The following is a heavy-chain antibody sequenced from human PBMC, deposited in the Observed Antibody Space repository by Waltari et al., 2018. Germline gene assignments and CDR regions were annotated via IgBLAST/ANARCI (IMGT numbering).Heavy chain of an antibody. V-gene: IGHV4-39*07. CDR2: FYYSGST. Sequence: QLQLQESGPGLVQPSETLSLTCTVSGGSISSSSYYWGWLRQPPGKGLEWIGRFYYSGSTYYNPSLKGRGTISVDTSKNQFSLKLSSVTAADTAVYYCARVANYDLYCVDYWGQGTLVTVSS. CDR3: ARVANYDLYCVDY. D-gene: IGHD1-7*01. CDR1: GGSISSSSYY. J-gene: IGHJ4*02.